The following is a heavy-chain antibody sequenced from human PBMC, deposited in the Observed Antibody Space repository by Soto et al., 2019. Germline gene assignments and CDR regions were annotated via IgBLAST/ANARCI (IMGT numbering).Heavy chain of an antibody. V-gene: IGHV3-23*01. CDR3: ARRSERQLLWRIYYYMDV. Sequence: GGSLRLSCAAFGFTFSGFVMSWVRQAPGKGLEWVSTISGSGASTYYADSVKGRFTISRDNSKNTLYLQMDSLRAEDTAVYYCARRSERQLLWRIYYYMDVWGKGTTVTVSS. CDR2: ISGSGAST. J-gene: IGHJ6*04. D-gene: IGHD3-10*01. CDR1: GFTFSGFV.